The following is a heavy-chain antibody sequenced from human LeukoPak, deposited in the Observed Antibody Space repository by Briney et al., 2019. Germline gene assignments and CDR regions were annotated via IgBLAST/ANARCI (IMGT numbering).Heavy chain of an antibody. CDR3: ARLRNYYHYTDV. V-gene: IGHV4-39*01. Sequence: SETLSLTCTVSGGSISSSTYYWGWIRQPPGKGLEWIGSIYYSGSTYYNPSLKSRVTISVDTSKKQFSLKLSSVTAADTAVYYCARLRNYYHYTDVWGKGTTVTVSS. CDR1: GGSISSSTYY. CDR2: IYYSGST. J-gene: IGHJ6*03.